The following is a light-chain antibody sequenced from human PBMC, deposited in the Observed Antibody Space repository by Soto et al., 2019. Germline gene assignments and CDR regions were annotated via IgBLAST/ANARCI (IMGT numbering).Light chain of an antibody. Sequence: EIVLTQSPGTLSLSPGERATLSCRASQSVSSSYLAWYQQKPGQAPRLLIYGASSRATGIPDRFSGSGSGTDLTLTISRLEPEDFAVYYCQQYGSSPPLTFGVGTKVEIK. CDR1: QSVSSSY. CDR2: GAS. J-gene: IGKJ4*01. V-gene: IGKV3-20*01. CDR3: QQYGSSPPLT.